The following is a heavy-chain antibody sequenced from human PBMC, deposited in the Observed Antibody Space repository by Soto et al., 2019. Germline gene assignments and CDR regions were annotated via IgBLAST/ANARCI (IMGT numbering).Heavy chain of an antibody. J-gene: IGHJ5*02. Sequence: SETLSLTCTVSGGSISHYYWSWIRQSPGKGLEWIGYAYYSGSTDYNPSLKSRVTMSVDTSKNQVSLKLNSVTTADTAVYYCARDRSTYGGGGTGEVKENWFDPWGQGTLVTVSS. V-gene: IGHV4-59*01. CDR3: ARDRSTYGGGGTGEVKENWFDP. D-gene: IGHD2-8*01. CDR1: GGSISHYY. CDR2: AYYSGST.